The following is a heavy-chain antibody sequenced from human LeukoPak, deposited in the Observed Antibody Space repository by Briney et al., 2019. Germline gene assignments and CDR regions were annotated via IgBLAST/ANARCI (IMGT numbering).Heavy chain of an antibody. Sequence: GGSLRLSCAASGFTFSDYYISWIRQAPGKGLEWVSYISSSGSTIYYADSVKGRFTISRDNAKNSLYLQMNSLRAEDTAIYYCARGVIAAAGGINWFDPWGQGTLVTVSS. J-gene: IGHJ5*02. CDR2: ISSSGSTI. D-gene: IGHD6-13*01. CDR3: ARGVIAAAGGINWFDP. CDR1: GFTFSDYY. V-gene: IGHV3-11*01.